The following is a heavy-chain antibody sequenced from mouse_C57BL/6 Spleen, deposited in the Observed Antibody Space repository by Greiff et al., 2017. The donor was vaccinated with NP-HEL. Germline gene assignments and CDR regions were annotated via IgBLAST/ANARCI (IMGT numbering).Heavy chain of an antibody. CDR3: ARWTIATVPYWYVDV. CDR2: ILPGSGST. CDR1: GYTFTGYW. D-gene: IGHD1-1*01. J-gene: IGHJ1*03. V-gene: IGHV1-9*01. Sequence: QVHVKQSGAELMKPGASVKLSCKATGYTFTGYWIEWVKQRPGHGLEWIGEILPGSGSTKYNEKFKGKATFTADTYSNTAYMQLISLTTGDSAIYCCARWTIATVPYWYVDVWGTGTTVTVAS.